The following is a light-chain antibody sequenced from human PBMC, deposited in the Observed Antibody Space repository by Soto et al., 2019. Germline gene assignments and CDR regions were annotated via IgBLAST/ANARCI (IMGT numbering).Light chain of an antibody. CDR1: QGISNY. J-gene: IGKJ5*01. CDR3: QQLTSYPIT. CDR2: TAS. V-gene: IGKV1-9*01. Sequence: DVQLSQSPSFLSASVGDRVTITCRASQGISNYLAWYQRKPGKAPKLMLSTASILQSGVPSRFSGSGSGTEFTLTISSLQPEDFATYYCQQLTSYPITFGQGTRLEIK.